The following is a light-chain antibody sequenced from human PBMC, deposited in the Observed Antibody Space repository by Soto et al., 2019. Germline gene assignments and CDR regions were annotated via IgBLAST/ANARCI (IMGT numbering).Light chain of an antibody. V-gene: IGLV2-8*01. CDR3: SSYGGYNNVV. J-gene: IGLJ1*01. Sequence: QSALTQPPSASGSPGQSVTISCTGTSSDVGGYNYVSWFQQHPGKAPKLIIHEVNQRPSGVPARFSGSKSGNTASLTVSGLQAEDEGTYYCSSYGGYNNVVFGNGTKLTV. CDR1: SSDVGGYNY. CDR2: EVN.